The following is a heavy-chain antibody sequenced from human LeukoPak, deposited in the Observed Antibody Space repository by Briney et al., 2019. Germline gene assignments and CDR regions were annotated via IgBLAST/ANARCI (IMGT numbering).Heavy chain of an antibody. CDR2: IYHSGST. J-gene: IGHJ6*03. CDR1: GYSISSGYY. V-gene: IGHV4-38-2*02. Sequence: SETLSLTCTVSGYSISSGYYWGWIRPPPGKGLEWIGSIYHSGSTYYNPSLKSRVTISGDTSKNQFSLKLSSVTAADTAVYYCARHKDYYYSYMDVWGKGTTVTISS. CDR3: ARHKDYYYSYMDV.